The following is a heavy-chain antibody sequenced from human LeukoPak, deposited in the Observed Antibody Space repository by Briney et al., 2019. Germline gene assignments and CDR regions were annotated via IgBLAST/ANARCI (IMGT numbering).Heavy chain of an antibody. CDR1: GFTFRSYA. D-gene: IGHD3-9*01. CDR3: AKGLHYDMAWFDP. CDR2: LSGSDSSR. J-gene: IGHJ5*02. Sequence: GGSLRLSCAASGFTFRSYAMSWVRQAPGKGLEWVSTLSGSDSSRYYADSVKGRFIISRDNSKNTLYLQMNSLRAEDTAVYYCAKGLHYDMAWFDPWGQGTLVTVSS. V-gene: IGHV3-23*01.